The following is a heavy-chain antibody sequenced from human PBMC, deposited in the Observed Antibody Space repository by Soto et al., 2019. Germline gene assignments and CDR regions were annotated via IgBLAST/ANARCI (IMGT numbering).Heavy chain of an antibody. CDR2: IYYSGST. Sequence: PSETQSLTCTVSGGSISSYYWSWIRQPPGKGLEWIGYIYYSGSTNYNPSLKSRVTISVDTSKNQFSLKLSSVTAADTAVYYCARDSLELTNWFDPWGQGTLVTVSS. CDR1: GGSISSYY. D-gene: IGHD1-26*01. CDR3: ARDSLELTNWFDP. J-gene: IGHJ5*02. V-gene: IGHV4-59*01.